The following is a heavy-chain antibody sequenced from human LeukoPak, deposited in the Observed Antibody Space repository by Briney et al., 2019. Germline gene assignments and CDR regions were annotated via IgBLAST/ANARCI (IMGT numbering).Heavy chain of an antibody. CDR1: GYSFTDYY. CDR3: ASNGDLGAHFVY. V-gene: IGHV1-2*02. Sequence: ASVKVSCKASGYSFTDYYMHWVRQAPGQGLEWMGWINPNSGGTNYAQKFQGRVTMTRDTSISTAYMELSRLRSDDTAVFYCASNGDLGAHFVYWGQGTLVTVSS. CDR2: INPNSGGT. D-gene: IGHD4-17*01. J-gene: IGHJ4*02.